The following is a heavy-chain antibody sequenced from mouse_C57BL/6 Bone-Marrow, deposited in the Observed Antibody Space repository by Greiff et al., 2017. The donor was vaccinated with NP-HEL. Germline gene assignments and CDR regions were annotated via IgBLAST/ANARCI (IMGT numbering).Heavy chain of an antibody. CDR1: GYTFTSYW. V-gene: IGHV1-59*01. CDR2: IDPSDSYT. Sequence: QVQLQQPGAELVRPGTSVKLSCKASGYTFTSYWMHWVKQRPGQGLEWIGVIDPSDSYTNYNQKFKGKATLTVDTSSSTAYMQLSSLTSEDSAVYYCGGYDYDGGALAYWGQGTLVTVSA. J-gene: IGHJ3*01. CDR3: GGYDYDGGALAY. D-gene: IGHD2-4*01.